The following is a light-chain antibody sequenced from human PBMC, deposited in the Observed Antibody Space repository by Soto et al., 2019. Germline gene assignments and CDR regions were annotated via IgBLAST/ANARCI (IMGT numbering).Light chain of an antibody. CDR3: QQYGSPGT. CDR1: QSVSKNY. Sequence: EIWLTQSPGTLSLSPGERATLSCRASQSVSKNYLAWYKQKPRQAPRLLIYGASNRATGIPDRLSGSGSGTEFTLTISRLEPEDFAVYYCQQYGSPGTFGHGTKVDIK. CDR2: GAS. V-gene: IGKV3-20*01. J-gene: IGKJ1*01.